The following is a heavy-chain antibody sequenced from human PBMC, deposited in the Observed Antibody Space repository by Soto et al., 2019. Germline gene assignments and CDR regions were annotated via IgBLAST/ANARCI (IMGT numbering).Heavy chain of an antibody. J-gene: IGHJ4*02. D-gene: IGHD3-22*01. CDR2: ISSSTSFI. CDR1: ELTFSSYG. Sequence: ELHLVESGGGLVKPGGSLRLSCAASELTFSSYGMNWVRQAPGKGLEWVSAISSSTSFIHYADSVKGRFTISRDNAKNSLYLQMNSLRAEDTAMYYCASGYYDRSGFYFDSWGQGTLVTVSS. V-gene: IGHV3-21*01. CDR3: ASGYYDRSGFYFDS.